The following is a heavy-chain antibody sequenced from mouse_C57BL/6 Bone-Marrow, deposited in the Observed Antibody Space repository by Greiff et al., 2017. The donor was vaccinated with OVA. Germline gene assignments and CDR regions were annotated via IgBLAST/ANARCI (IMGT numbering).Heavy chain of an antibody. Sequence: QVQLQQSGAELVRPGASVTLSCKASGYTFTDYEMHWVKQTPVHGLEWIGAIDPETGGTAYNQKFKGKAILTADKSSSTAYMELRSLTSEDAAVDYCSSDTDNFYWYLDVWGTGTTVTVSS. V-gene: IGHV1-15*01. J-gene: IGHJ1*03. CDR2: IDPETGGT. D-gene: IGHD4-1*02. CDR1: GYTFTDYE. CDR3: SSDTDNFYWYLDV.